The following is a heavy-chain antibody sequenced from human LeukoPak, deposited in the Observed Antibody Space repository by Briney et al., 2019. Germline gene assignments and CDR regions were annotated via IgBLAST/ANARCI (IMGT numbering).Heavy chain of an antibody. J-gene: IGHJ4*02. Sequence: GGSLRLSCTASGFTFTTYWMSWVRQAPGKGLEWVANIKPDGGEKYYVDSVKGRFTISRGNAKNSLYLQMNSLRAEDTAVYYCAREVGGKGYFDYWGQGTLVPVSS. D-gene: IGHD1-26*01. V-gene: IGHV3-7*01. CDR3: AREVGGKGYFDY. CDR1: GFTFTTYW. CDR2: IKPDGGEK.